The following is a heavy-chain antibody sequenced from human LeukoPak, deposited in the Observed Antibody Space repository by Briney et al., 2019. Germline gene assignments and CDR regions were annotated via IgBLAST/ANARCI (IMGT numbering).Heavy chain of an antibody. D-gene: IGHD3-22*01. J-gene: IGHJ4*02. Sequence: GGSLRLSCAASGFTFSSYAMSWVRQAPGKGLEWVSAISADASSTYYADSVKGRFTVSRDNSKNTLYLQMSSLRAEDTAVYYCATGSGYYYDHWGQGTLVTVSS. CDR1: GFTFSSYA. V-gene: IGHV3-23*01. CDR3: ATGSGYYYDH. CDR2: ISADASST.